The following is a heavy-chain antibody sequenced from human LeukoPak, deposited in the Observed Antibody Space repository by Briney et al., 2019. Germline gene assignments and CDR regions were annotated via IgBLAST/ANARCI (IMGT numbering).Heavy chain of an antibody. V-gene: IGHV1-2*02. Sequence: ASVKVSCKTSGYTFTGYYIHWVRQAPGQGREWMGWINPDSGGTNYAQKFQGRVTMTRDTSISAGYMELSGLRTDDTAVFYCARVRGDSRWYGLDYWGQGTLVSVSS. J-gene: IGHJ4*02. CDR1: GYTFTGYY. CDR3: ARVRGDSRWYGLDY. CDR2: INPDSGGT. D-gene: IGHD6-13*01.